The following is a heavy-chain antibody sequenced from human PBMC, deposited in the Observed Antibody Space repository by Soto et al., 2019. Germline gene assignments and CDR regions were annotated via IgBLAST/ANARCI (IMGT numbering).Heavy chain of an antibody. Sequence: EVQLVESGGGLVQPGGSLRLSCAASGFTVSSNYMSWVRQTPGQGLECVSVIYGGGGTYYADSVKGRFTISRDNSKNTLYLQMNSLRADDTAVYYCARDPAVTTYFDYWGQGTLVTVSS. CDR1: GFTVSSNY. CDR3: ARDPAVTTYFDY. J-gene: IGHJ4*02. CDR2: IYGGGGT. D-gene: IGHD4-17*01. V-gene: IGHV3-66*01.